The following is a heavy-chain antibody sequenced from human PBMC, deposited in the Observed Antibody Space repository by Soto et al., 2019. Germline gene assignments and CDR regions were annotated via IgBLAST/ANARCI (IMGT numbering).Heavy chain of an antibody. CDR2: IIPIVGIG. CDR3: ARDQAYDGFYYYYALDV. CDR1: GGTFTTYT. J-gene: IGHJ6*01. Sequence: QVQLVQSGAEVKKPGSSVKVSCKASGGTFTTYTISWVRQAPGQGLEWMGRIIPIVGIGNYAQKFQGRVTITADKSTSTAYMELSSLRSEDTAVYYCARDQAYDGFYYYYALDVW. V-gene: IGHV1-69*08. D-gene: IGHD5-12*01.